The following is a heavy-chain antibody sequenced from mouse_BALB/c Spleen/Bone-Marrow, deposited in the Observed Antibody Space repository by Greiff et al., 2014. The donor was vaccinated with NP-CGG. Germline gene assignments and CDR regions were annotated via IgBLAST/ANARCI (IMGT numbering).Heavy chain of an antibody. CDR2: ISSGGSST. CDR3: TRRPLQANSYFDC. CDR1: GFTFSSYG. V-gene: IGHV5-6*02. D-gene: IGHD3-2*02. J-gene: IGHJ2*01. Sequence: EVNLVESGGDLVKPGGSLKLSCVASGFTFSSYGMSWVRQTPDKRLEWVATISSGGSSTYYPASVKRRFTISRDNAKSTLYLQMSSLNSEDTAMYYCTRRPLQANSYFDCWGQGTTLTVSS.